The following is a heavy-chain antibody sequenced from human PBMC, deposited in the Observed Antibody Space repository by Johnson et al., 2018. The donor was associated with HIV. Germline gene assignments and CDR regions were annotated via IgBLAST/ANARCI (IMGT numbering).Heavy chain of an antibody. Sequence: VQLVESGGGVVRPGGSLRLSCAASGFSFDDYDMSWVRQAPGQGLEWVSTITGSAATTYYADSVKGRFPISRDNSRNRLYIQMNRLRVEDTGVYYCARGVKQQLNVVDAFDIWGQGTKVTVSS. J-gene: IGHJ3*02. CDR1: GFSFDDYD. CDR2: ITGSAATT. D-gene: IGHD6-13*01. V-gene: IGHV3-23*04. CDR3: ARGVKQQLNVVDAFDI.